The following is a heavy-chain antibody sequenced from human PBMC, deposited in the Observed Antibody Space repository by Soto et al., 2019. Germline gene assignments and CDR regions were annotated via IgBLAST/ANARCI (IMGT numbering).Heavy chain of an antibody. CDR2: ISWNSGSI. CDR3: AKDIAARPLNYFDY. J-gene: IGHJ4*02. Sequence: EVQLVESGGGLVQHGRSLRLSCAASGFTFDDYAMHWVRQAPGKGLEWVSGISWNSGSIGYADSVKGRFTISRDNAKNSLYLQMNSLRAEDTALYYCAKDIAARPLNYFDYWGQGTLVTVSS. D-gene: IGHD6-6*01. CDR1: GFTFDDYA. V-gene: IGHV3-9*01.